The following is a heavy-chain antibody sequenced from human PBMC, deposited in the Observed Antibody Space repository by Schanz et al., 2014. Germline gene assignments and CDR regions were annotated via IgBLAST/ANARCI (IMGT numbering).Heavy chain of an antibody. V-gene: IGHV3-33*05. CDR3: TKGLLPVRALADVFDV. CDR1: GFNFRNYG. J-gene: IGHJ3*01. Sequence: QVQLVESGGGVVQPGRSLRLSCAASGFNFRNYGMHWVRQAPGKGLEWVAGATFDGTKKYYGDSVKGRFTISRDNSKNILTMQMSSLRAEDTALYYCTKGLLPVRALADVFDVWGQGTMVTVSP. CDR2: ATFDGTKK. D-gene: IGHD2-21*01.